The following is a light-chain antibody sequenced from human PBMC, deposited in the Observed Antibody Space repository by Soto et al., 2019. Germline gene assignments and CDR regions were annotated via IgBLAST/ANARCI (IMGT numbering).Light chain of an antibody. J-gene: IGKJ1*01. V-gene: IGKV4-1*01. Sequence: DIVMTQSPDSLAVSLGERATIKCKSSQSLLYNVNNKNYLGWYQQKAGQPPKLLLYWASYRESGVPDRFSASGSGTDFALTISSLQAEDVAVYYCQQYFDTPWTFGQGTKVEIK. CDR3: QQYFDTPWT. CDR2: WAS. CDR1: QSLLYNVNNKNY.